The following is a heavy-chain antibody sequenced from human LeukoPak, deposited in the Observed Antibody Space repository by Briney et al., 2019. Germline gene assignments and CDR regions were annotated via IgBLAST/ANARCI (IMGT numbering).Heavy chain of an antibody. J-gene: IGHJ5*02. CDR3: ARGLSGNWFDP. D-gene: IGHD2-21*02. V-gene: IGHV1-2*02. CDR1: GYTFTGYY. CDR2: INSDSGGT. Sequence: AASVKVSCKASGYTFTGYYIHWVRQAPGQGLEWMGWINSDSGGTNYAQKFQGRVTMTRDTSISTAYMELSRLRSDDTAVYYCARGLSGNWFDPWGRGTLVTVSS.